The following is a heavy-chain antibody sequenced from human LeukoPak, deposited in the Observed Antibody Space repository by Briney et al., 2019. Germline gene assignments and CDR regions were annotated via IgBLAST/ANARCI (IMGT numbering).Heavy chain of an antibody. CDR1: GGSISSYY. Sequence: SETLSLTCTVSGGSISSYYWSWIRQPPGKGLEWIGYIYYSGSTNYNPSLKSRVTISVDTSKNQFSLKRSSVTAADTAVYYCARGGVTIFGVGPYFDYWGQGTLVTVSS. CDR2: IYYSGST. J-gene: IGHJ4*02. CDR3: ARGGVTIFGVGPYFDY. V-gene: IGHV4-59*01. D-gene: IGHD3-3*01.